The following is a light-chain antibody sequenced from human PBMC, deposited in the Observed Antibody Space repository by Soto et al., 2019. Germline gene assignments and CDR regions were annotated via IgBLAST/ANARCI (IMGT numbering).Light chain of an antibody. Sequence: DIQMTQSPSTLSASVGDRVTITCRASQSISSWLAWYQHKPGKAPNLLIYKASNLESGVPSRFSGRGSGTESTLTISSRQPDDFATYYCQQYNSYPLTLGGGTKVEIK. CDR2: KAS. CDR1: QSISSW. V-gene: IGKV1-5*03. CDR3: QQYNSYPLT. J-gene: IGKJ4*01.